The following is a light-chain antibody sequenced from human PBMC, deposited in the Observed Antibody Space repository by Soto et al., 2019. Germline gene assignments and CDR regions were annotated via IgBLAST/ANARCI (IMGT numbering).Light chain of an antibody. J-gene: IGKJ1*01. Sequence: DIHMTRSPSTLSASVIDRVTITCRASQSISSWLAWYQQKPGKAPKLLIYAASTLQSGVPSRFSGSGSGTDFTLTISCLQSEDFATYYCQQYYSYSWTFGQGTKVDI. CDR3: QQYYSYSWT. CDR1: QSISSW. CDR2: AAS. V-gene: IGKV1-5*01.